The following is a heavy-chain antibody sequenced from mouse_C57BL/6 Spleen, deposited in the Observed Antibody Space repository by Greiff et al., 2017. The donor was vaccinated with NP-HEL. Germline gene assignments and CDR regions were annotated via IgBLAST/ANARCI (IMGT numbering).Heavy chain of an antibody. J-gene: IGHJ3*01. CDR1: GFNIKDDY. V-gene: IGHV14-4*01. Sequence: EVQLQQSGAELVRPGASVKLSCTASGFNIKDDYMHWVKQRPEQGLEWIGWIDPENGDTEYASKVQGKATITADTSSNTAYLQPSSLTSEDTAVYYCTTSMITTRFAYWGQGTLVTVSA. CDR3: TTSMITTRFAY. CDR2: IDPENGDT. D-gene: IGHD2-4*01.